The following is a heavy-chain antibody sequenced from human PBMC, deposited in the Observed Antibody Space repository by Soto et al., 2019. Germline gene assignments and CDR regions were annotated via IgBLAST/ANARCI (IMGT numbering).Heavy chain of an antibody. CDR3: ARGNVWGIYRATHSSYYFAY. Sequence: QVQLVQSGAEVKKPGSSVKVSCKASGGTFSSYAISWVRQAPGQGLEWMGGIIPIFGTANYAQKFQGRVTITADESTSTAKMERSGLRSEDTPVYYCARGNVWGIYRATHSSYYFAYWGRETLVPVPS. CDR1: GGTFSSYA. CDR2: IIPIFGTA. V-gene: IGHV1-69*01. J-gene: IGHJ4*02. D-gene: IGHD3-16*02.